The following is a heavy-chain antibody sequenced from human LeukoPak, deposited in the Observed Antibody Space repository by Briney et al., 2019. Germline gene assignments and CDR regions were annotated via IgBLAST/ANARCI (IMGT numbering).Heavy chain of an antibody. J-gene: IGHJ4*02. CDR3: AKDSAIVGATSFDY. V-gene: IGHV3-30*18. CDR1: GFAFSTYG. Sequence: GGSLRLSCVASGFAFSTYGMHWVRQAPGKGLEWVAAIPYDGSIEYYADSVKGRFTISRDSSKNMLYVQMNSLRAEDTAVYYCAKDSAIVGATSFDYWGQGTLVTVSS. D-gene: IGHD1-26*01. CDR2: IPYDGSIE.